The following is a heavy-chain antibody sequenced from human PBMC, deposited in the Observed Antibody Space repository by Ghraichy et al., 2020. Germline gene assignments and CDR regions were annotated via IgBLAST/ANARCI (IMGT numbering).Heavy chain of an antibody. D-gene: IGHD3-10*01. V-gene: IGHV3-7*01. J-gene: IGHJ4*02. CDR2: IKEDGSEK. Sequence: GSLRLSCAASGFTFSSSWMNWVRQAPGKGLEWVANIKEDGSEKYYVDSVKGRFTISRDNAKNSLYLQMNSLRAEDTAVYYCARSYSSGSYYRHFDYWGQGTLVTVSS. CDR3: ARSYSSGSYYRHFDY. CDR1: GFTFSSSW.